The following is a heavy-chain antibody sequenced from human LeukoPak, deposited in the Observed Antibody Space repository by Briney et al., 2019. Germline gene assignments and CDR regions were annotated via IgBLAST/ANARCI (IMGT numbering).Heavy chain of an antibody. CDR2: INSDGSST. CDR3: ARVPTLGGPFT. V-gene: IGHV3-74*01. CDR1: GFTFSSYW. Sequence: GSLRLSCAASGFTFSSYWMHWVRQAPGKGLVWVSRINSDGSSTSYADFVKGRFTISRDNAKNTLYLQMNSLRAEDTAVYYCARVPTLGGPFTWGQGTLVTVSS. J-gene: IGHJ4*02. D-gene: IGHD2-15*01.